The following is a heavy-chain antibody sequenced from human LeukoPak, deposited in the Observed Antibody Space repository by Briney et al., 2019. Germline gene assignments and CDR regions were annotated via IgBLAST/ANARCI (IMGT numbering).Heavy chain of an antibody. J-gene: IGHJ4*02. CDR1: GFTFSSYG. CDR2: ISYDGSTI. V-gene: IGHV3-30*18. Sequence: PGRSLRLSRAASGFTFSSYGIHWVRQAPGKGLEWVAVISYDGSTIYYADSVKGRFTISRDNSKDTLYLQMNSPRADDTAVYYCAKGVGSTGSYFDYWGQGTLVTVSS. CDR3: AKGVGSTGSYFDY. D-gene: IGHD1-26*01.